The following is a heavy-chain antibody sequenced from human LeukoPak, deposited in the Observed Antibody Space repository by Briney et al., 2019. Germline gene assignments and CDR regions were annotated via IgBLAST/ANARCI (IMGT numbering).Heavy chain of an antibody. V-gene: IGHV4-34*01. D-gene: IGHD2/OR15-2a*01. Sequence: SETLSLTCAVYGGSFSEYYWSWIRQPPGKGLEWIGEINHSGSTNYNPSLKSRVTISLDTSKNQCSLNLRSVTAADTAVYYCARRITVFYWFDPWDQGTLVTVSS. CDR1: GGSFSEYY. CDR3: ARRITVFYWFDP. CDR2: INHSGST. J-gene: IGHJ5*02.